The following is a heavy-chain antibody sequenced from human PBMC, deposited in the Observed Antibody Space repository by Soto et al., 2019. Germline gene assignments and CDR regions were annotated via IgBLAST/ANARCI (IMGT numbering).Heavy chain of an antibody. J-gene: IGHJ4*02. Sequence: PSETLSLTCTVSGGSITSGGYCWTWIRQHPVKGLEWMGHIYYSGSTSYNPSLKSRITISIDTSKNQFSLKLSSVTAADTAVYYCARESPGIAAAGTMGYLDYWGQGTLVTVSS. D-gene: IGHD6-13*01. CDR2: IYYSGST. CDR3: ARESPGIAAAGTMGYLDY. CDR1: GGSITSGGYC. V-gene: IGHV4-31*03.